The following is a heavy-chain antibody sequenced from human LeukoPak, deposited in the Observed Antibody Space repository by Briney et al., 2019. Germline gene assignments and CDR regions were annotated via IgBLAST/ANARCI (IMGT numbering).Heavy chain of an antibody. CDR1: GFTFSSTG. CDR3: ARTYTPDY. CDR2: IRYDGNNK. Sequence: PGGSLRLSCTASGFTFSSTGMHWVRQAPGKGLEWVSYIRYDGNNKYYGDSVKGRLTVSRDNSKNTLYLQMNSLRVEDTAVYYCARTYTPDYWGQGTVVTVSS. D-gene: IGHD1-14*01. V-gene: IGHV3-30*02. J-gene: IGHJ4*02.